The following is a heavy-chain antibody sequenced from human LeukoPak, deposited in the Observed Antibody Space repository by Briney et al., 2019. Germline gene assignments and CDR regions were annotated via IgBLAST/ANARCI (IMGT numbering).Heavy chain of an antibody. Sequence: SETLSLTCTVSGGSISRYYWSWIRQPPGKGLEWFGHIYDSGTTNYNPSLKSRVTISVDTSKKQFSLKLTSVTAADTAVYYCARVSWFPGTSYYYMDVWGKGTAVTVSS. CDR1: GGSISRYY. CDR3: ARVSWFPGTSYYYMDV. J-gene: IGHJ6*03. CDR2: IYDSGTT. V-gene: IGHV4-59*01. D-gene: IGHD1-1*01.